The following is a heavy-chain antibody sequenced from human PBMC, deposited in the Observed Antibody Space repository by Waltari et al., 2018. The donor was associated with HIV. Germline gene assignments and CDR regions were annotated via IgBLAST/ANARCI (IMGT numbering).Heavy chain of an antibody. Sequence: QVQLVESGGGVVQPGRSLRLSCAASGFTFSSYGMHWVRQAPGKGLEWVAVIWYDGSNKDYADSVEGRFTISRDNSKNTLYLQMNSLRAEDTAVYYCARDPGAVAGTGYYYYGMDVWGQGTTVTVSS. CDR3: ARDPGAVAGTGYYYYGMDV. V-gene: IGHV3-33*01. J-gene: IGHJ6*02. D-gene: IGHD6-19*01. CDR2: IWYDGSNK. CDR1: GFTFSSYG.